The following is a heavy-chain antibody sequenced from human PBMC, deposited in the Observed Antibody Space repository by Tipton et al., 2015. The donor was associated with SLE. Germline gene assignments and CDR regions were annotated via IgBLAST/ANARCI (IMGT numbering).Heavy chain of an antibody. Sequence: SLRLSCAASGFTFHEYAMHWVRQTPGKGLEWVSGIVWSSGFRGYADSVKGRFTISRGNAKNSLYLQLNSLKTEDTAFYYCAKDRSITGTFDAFDVWGQGAMVIVSS. CDR2: IVWSSGFR. CDR1: GFTFHEYA. D-gene: IGHD1-20*01. V-gene: IGHV3-9*01. J-gene: IGHJ3*01. CDR3: AKDRSITGTFDAFDV.